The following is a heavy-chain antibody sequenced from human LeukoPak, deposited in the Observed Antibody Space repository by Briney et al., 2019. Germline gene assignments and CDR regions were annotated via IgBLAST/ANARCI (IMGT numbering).Heavy chain of an antibody. CDR3: ARSPDSSGYYGGGIIDY. CDR2: IYTNENT. J-gene: IGHJ4*02. Sequence: RASETLSLTCTVSGGSISIYYWNWIRQPAGKGLEWIGRIYTNENTFFNPSLKSRVTMSVDTSKNQFSLQLTSVTAADAAVYYCARSPDSSGYYGGGIIDYWGQGTLVTVSS. D-gene: IGHD6-19*01. CDR1: GGSISIYY. V-gene: IGHV4-4*07.